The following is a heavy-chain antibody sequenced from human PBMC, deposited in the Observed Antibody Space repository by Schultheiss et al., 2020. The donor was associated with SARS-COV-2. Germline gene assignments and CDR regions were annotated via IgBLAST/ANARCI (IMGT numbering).Heavy chain of an antibody. CDR1: GGSISSGGYY. D-gene: IGHD6-13*01. Sequence: SETLSLTCTVSGGSISSGGYYWSWIRQPAGKGLEWIGRIYTSGSTNYNPSLKSRVTMSVDTSKNQFSLKLSSVTAADTAVYYCARGLKYSSSWYVGYWGQGTLVTVSS. CDR2: IYTSGST. V-gene: IGHV4-61*02. CDR3: ARGLKYSSSWYVGY. J-gene: IGHJ4*02.